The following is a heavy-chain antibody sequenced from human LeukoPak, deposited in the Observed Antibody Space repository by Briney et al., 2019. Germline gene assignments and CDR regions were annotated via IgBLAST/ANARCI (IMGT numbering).Heavy chain of an antibody. D-gene: IGHD6-13*01. CDR1: GGSISSYY. Sequence: SETLSLTSTVSGGSISSYYWSWIRQPPGKGLEWIGYIYYSGSTNYNPSLKSRVTISVDTSKNQFSLKLSSVTAADTAVYYCARGIIYSSDAFDIWGQGTMVTVSS. V-gene: IGHV4-59*01. J-gene: IGHJ3*02. CDR3: ARGIIYSSDAFDI. CDR2: IYYSGST.